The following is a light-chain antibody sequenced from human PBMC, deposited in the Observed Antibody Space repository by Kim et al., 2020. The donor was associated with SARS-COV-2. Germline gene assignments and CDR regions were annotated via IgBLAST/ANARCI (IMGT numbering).Light chain of an antibody. CDR2: DVS. J-gene: IGKJ4*01. CDR1: QNVNNY. CDR3: QHRKNWPVT. V-gene: IGKV3-11*01. Sequence: SVSPGDRATLPCRASQNVNNYLAWYQQKPGQPPRLLLYDVSNRATGIPARFSGTGSGTDFTLTISSLEPEDFAVYYCQHRKNWPVTFGGGTKLEI.